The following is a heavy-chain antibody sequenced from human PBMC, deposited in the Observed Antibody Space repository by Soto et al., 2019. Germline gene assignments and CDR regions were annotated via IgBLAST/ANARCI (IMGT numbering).Heavy chain of an antibody. Sequence: ASVKVSCKASGYTFTSYDINWVRQATGQGLEWMGWMNPNSGNTGYAQKFQGRVTMTRNTSISTAYMELSSLRSEDTAVYYCARGPLVVVIAIAPDAFDIWGQGTMVTVSS. V-gene: IGHV1-8*01. CDR2: MNPNSGNT. J-gene: IGHJ3*02. CDR1: GYTFTSYD. CDR3: ARGPLVVVIAIAPDAFDI. D-gene: IGHD2-21*01.